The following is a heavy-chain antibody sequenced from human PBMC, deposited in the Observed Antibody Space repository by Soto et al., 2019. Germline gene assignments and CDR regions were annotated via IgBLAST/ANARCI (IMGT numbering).Heavy chain of an antibody. CDR3: AGDLLWFGELSYNWFDP. CDR2: IYYSGST. J-gene: IGHJ5*02. D-gene: IGHD3-10*01. Sequence: QVQLQESGPGLVKPSETLSLTCTVSGGSISSYYWSWIRQPPGKGLEWIGYIYYSGSTNYNPSLKSRVTVSVDTSKNQFSLKLSSVTAADTAVYYCAGDLLWFGELSYNWFDPWGQGTLVTVSS. CDR1: GGSISSYY. V-gene: IGHV4-59*01.